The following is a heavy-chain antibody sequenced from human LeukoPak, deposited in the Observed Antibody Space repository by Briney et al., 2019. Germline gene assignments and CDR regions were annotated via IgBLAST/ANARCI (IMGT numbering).Heavy chain of an antibody. V-gene: IGHV4-34*01. CDR1: GGSFSGYY. J-gene: IGHJ4*02. CDR3: ARQTGSGLFILP. Sequence: SETLSLTCAVYGGSFSGYYWSWIRQPPGKGLEWIGNIYQSGGTYYNSSLRSRVTISVDTSKNQFSLRLTSVTAADTAVYYCARQTGSGLFILPGGQGTLVTVSS. CDR2: IYQSGGT. D-gene: IGHD3/OR15-3a*01.